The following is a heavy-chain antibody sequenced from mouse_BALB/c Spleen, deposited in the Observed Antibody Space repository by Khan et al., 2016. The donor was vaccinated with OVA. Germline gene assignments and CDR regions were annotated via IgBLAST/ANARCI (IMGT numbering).Heavy chain of an antibody. CDR1: GYSITSNYA. CDR3: ARQNYYGYALDY. V-gene: IGHV3-2*02. D-gene: IGHD1-1*01. J-gene: IGHJ4*01. Sequence: EVQLQESGPGLVKPSQSLSLTCTVTGYSITSNYAWSWIRQFPGNKLEWMGSISYSGSTNYNPSLKSRISATRETSEIQFFLQLNSVTTEYTATYYCARQNYYGYALDYWGQGTSVTVSS. CDR2: ISYSGST.